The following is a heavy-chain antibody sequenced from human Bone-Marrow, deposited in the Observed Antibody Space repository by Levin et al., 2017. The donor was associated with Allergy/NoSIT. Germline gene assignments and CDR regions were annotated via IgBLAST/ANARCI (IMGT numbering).Heavy chain of an antibody. J-gene: IGHJ3*02. D-gene: IGHD3-9*01. CDR2: IYHSGST. CDR3: ARYLRYSSARGAFDI. Sequence: SETLSLTCAVSGGSISSSNWWSWVRQPPGKGLEWIGEIYHSGSTNYNPSLKSRVTISVDKSKNQFSLKLSSVTAADTAVYYCARYLRYSSARGAFDIWGQGTMVTVSS. V-gene: IGHV4-4*02. CDR1: GGSISSSNW.